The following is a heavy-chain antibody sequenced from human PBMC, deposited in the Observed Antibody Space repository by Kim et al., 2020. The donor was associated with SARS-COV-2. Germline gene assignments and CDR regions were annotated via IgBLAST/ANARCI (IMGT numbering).Heavy chain of an antibody. CDR3: ARDQYYYGMDV. J-gene: IGHJ6*02. Sequence: NYAQTLQGRVTMTTDTSTSTAYMELRSLRSDDTAVYYCARDQYYYGMDVWGQGTTVTVSS. V-gene: IGHV1-18*01.